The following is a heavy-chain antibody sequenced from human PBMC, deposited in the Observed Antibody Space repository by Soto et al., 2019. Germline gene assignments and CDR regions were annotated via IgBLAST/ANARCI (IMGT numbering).Heavy chain of an antibody. CDR1: GGSFSGYY. Sequence: SETLSLTCAVYGGSFSGYYWSWIRQPPGKGLEWIGEINHSGSTNYNPSLKSRVTISVDTSKNQFSLKLSSVTAADTAVYYCARESVTRFYYYYYMDVWGKGTTVTVSS. D-gene: IGHD4-4*01. J-gene: IGHJ6*03. CDR3: ARESVTRFYYYYYMDV. V-gene: IGHV4-34*01. CDR2: INHSGST.